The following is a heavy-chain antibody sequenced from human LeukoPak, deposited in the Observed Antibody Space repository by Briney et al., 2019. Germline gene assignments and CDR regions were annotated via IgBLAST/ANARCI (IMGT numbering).Heavy chain of an antibody. V-gene: IGHV3-23*01. CDR1: GFWFSNYG. CDR2: ITSNGAET. CDR3: AKRDWPYFIDY. J-gene: IGHJ4*02. D-gene: IGHD3/OR15-3a*01. Sequence: PGGSLRLSCAASGFWFSNYGMNWVRQAPGKGLEWVSVITSNGAETYYADSVKGRFTVFRDNSKNTLYLQMNSLRADDTAVYYCAKRDWPYFIDYWGQGTPVTVSS.